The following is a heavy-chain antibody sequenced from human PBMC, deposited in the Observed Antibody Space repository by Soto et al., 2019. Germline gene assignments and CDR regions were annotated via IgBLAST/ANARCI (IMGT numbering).Heavy chain of an antibody. V-gene: IGHV4-59*01. CDR1: GDSISSYY. Sequence: PSETLSLTCTVSGDSISSYYWSWIRQPPGKGLEWIGYIYYSGSTNYNPSLKSRVTISVDTSKNQFSLKLSSVTAADTAVYYCGSYSVVAATSFGYWGQGTLVTVSS. CDR3: GSYSVVAATSFGY. J-gene: IGHJ4*02. D-gene: IGHD2-15*01. CDR2: IYYSGST.